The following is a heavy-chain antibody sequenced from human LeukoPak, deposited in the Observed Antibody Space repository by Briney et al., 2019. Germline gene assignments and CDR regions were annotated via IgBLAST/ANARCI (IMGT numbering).Heavy chain of an antibody. D-gene: IGHD6-19*01. V-gene: IGHV1-18*01. CDR2: ISAYNGNT. CDR3: ARFGLGKHIEVAGIPFDI. CDR1: GNTFTSYA. Sequence: EASVKVSCKASGNTFTSYAITWVRQAPGQGLEWMGWISAYNGNTNYAQKLQGRVTMTTDTSTSTAYMELRSLRSDDTALYYCARFGLGKHIEVAGIPFDIWGQGTMVTVPS. J-gene: IGHJ3*02.